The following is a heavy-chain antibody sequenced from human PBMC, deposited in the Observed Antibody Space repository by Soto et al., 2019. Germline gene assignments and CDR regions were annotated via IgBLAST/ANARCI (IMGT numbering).Heavy chain of an antibody. V-gene: IGHV3-30*18. Sequence: GGSLRLSCAASGFTFSSYGMHWVRQAPGKGLEWVAVISYDGSNKYYADSVKGRFTISRDNSKNTLYLQMNSLRAEDTAVYYCAKDRAGLSLGVLDYWGQGTLVTVSS. CDR2: ISYDGSNK. D-gene: IGHD3-16*01. CDR3: AKDRAGLSLGVLDY. CDR1: GFTFSSYG. J-gene: IGHJ4*02.